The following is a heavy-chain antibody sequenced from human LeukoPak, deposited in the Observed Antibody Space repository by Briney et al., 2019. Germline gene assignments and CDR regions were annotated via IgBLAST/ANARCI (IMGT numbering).Heavy chain of an antibody. Sequence: PGGSLRLSCAASGFTVSSNYMSWVRQAPGKGLEWVSVIYSGGSIHYADSVKGRFTISRDNSKNTLHLQMNSLRAEDTAVYYCARGYYDILTGSRPEYFQHWGQGTLVTVSS. V-gene: IGHV3-53*01. CDR3: ARGYYDILTGSRPEYFQH. J-gene: IGHJ1*01. CDR1: GFTVSSNY. D-gene: IGHD3-9*01. CDR2: IYSGGSI.